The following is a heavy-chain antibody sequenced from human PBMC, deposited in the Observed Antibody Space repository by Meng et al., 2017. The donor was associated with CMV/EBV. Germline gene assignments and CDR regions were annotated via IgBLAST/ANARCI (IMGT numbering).Heavy chain of an antibody. J-gene: IGHJ3*02. D-gene: IGHD6-19*01. CDR3: ARDRSIAVAGNDAFDI. Sequence: QVQPVQAGAEVKKPGASVKVSCKASGYTFTGYYMHWVRQAPGQGLEWMGWINPNSGGTNYAQKFQGRVTMTRDTSISTAYMELSRLRSDDTAVYYCARDRSIAVAGNDAFDIWGQGTMVTVSS. V-gene: IGHV1-2*02. CDR2: INPNSGGT. CDR1: GYTFTGYY.